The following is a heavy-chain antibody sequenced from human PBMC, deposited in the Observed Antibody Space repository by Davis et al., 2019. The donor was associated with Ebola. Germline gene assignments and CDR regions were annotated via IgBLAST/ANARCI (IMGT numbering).Heavy chain of an antibody. CDR3: ARDLTIFGYYYYGMDV. V-gene: IGHV3-11*04. D-gene: IGHD3-3*01. Sequence: GGSLRLSCAAFGFTFSDYYMNWIRQAPGKGLEWVSYISSSGSTIYYADSVKGRFTISRDNAKSSLYLQMNSLRAEDTAVYYCARDLTIFGYYYYGMDVWGQGTTVTVSS. CDR2: ISSSGSTI. J-gene: IGHJ6*02. CDR1: GFTFSDYY.